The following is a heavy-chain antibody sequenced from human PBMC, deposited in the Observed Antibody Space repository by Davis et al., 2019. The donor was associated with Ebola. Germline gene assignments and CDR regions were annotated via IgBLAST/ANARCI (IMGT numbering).Heavy chain of an antibody. V-gene: IGHV1-8*01. Sequence: ASVKVSCKASGYTFTSHYIHWVRQAPGQGLEWMGWMNPNNGNTGYAQEFQGKVTITRNTSISTAYMELSSLRSEDTAVYYCARAMREAQTNTLDYWGQGTLVTVSS. D-gene: IGHD1/OR15-1a*01. CDR3: ARAMREAQTNTLDY. CDR2: MNPNNGNT. J-gene: IGHJ4*02. CDR1: GYTFTSHY.